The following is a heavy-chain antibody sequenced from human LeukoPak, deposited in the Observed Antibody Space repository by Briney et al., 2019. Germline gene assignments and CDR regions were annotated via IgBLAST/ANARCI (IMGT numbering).Heavy chain of an antibody. J-gene: IGHJ5*02. CDR3: ARREARVDWFDP. V-gene: IGHV1-18*01. Sequence: GASVKVSCKASGYTFTSYGISWVRQALGQGLEWMGWISAYNGNTNYAQKFQGRVTMTRDTSISTAYMELSRLRSDDTAVYYCARREARVDWFDPWGQGTLVTVSS. D-gene: IGHD6-6*01. CDR2: ISAYNGNT. CDR1: GYTFTSYG.